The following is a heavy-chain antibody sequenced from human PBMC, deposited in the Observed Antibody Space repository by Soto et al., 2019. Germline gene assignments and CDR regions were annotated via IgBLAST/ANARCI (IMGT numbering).Heavy chain of an antibody. V-gene: IGHV4-30-4*01. CDR3: ARGISKYSSWYEPHPWFDA. Sequence: SETLSLTCNVSGGPINSPDYYWSWIRQSPGKGLEWIGYLYFNGGTQYNPSLRTPVSMSLDTSKKHFSLKMRSVTAADTAVYYCARGISKYSSWYEPHPWFDAWGQGALVTVSS. D-gene: IGHD6-13*01. CDR2: LYFNGGT. CDR1: GGPINSPDYY. J-gene: IGHJ5*02.